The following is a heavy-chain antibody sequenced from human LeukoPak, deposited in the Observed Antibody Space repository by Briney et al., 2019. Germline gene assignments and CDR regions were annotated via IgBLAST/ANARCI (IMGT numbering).Heavy chain of an antibody. D-gene: IGHD6-6*01. V-gene: IGHV3-21*01. CDR3: ARSYSSSRGTFDY. J-gene: IGHJ4*02. CDR1: GFTFSSYG. Sequence: PGGSLRLSCAASGFTFSSYGMNWVRQAPGKGLAWVSSITSSSSYIYYADSVKGRFTISRDNAKNSLYLQMNSLRAEDTAVYYCARSYSSSRGTFDYWGQGTLVTVST. CDR2: ITSSSSYI.